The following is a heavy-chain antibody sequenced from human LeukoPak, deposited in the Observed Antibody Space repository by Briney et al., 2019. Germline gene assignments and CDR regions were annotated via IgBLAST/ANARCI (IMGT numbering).Heavy chain of an antibody. CDR2: ISSSSSYI. CDR3: ARYRPYYDFWSGYKTGGYFDY. D-gene: IGHD3-3*01. Sequence: GALRLSCAASGFTFSSYSMNWVRQAPGKGLEWVSSISSSSSYIYYADSVKGRFTISRDNAKNSLYLQMNSLRAEDTAVYYCARYRPYYDFWSGYKTGGYFDYWGQGTLVTVSS. CDR1: GFTFSSYS. V-gene: IGHV3-21*01. J-gene: IGHJ4*02.